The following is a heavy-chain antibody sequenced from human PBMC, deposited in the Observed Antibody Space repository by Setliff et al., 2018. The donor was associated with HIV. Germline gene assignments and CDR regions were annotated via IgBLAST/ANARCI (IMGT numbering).Heavy chain of an antibody. CDR1: GDSISSSNW. Sequence: SETLSLTCGVSGDSISSSNWWNWVRQSPGKGLEWIAEIYHKGNIHYNPSLRSRVTISLDKSKNQISLNHDSVTAADTAVYYCARDRQFGRAWGFDYWGQGRPVTVSS. CDR2: IYHKGNI. V-gene: IGHV4-4*02. CDR3: ARDRQFGRAWGFDY. D-gene: IGHD7-27*01. J-gene: IGHJ4*02.